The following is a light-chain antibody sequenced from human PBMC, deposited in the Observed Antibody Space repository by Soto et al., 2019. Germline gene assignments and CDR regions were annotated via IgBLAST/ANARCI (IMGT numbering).Light chain of an antibody. V-gene: IGKV3-20*01. CDR2: GAS. J-gene: IGKJ2*01. CDR3: HQYGYSPIT. CDR1: RSVSSRY. Sequence: EIVLTQSPGTLSLSPGERATLSCTASRSVSSRYLAWYQQKAGQAPRLLISGASSRATGIPDRFSGSGSGTDFTLIISRLEPEDFAMYYCHQYGYSPITFGQGTKVEIK.